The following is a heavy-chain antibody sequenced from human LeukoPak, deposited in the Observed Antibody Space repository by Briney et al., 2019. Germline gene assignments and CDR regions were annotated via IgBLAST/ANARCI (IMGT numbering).Heavy chain of an antibody. CDR3: ARGGVAAAGPFDY. CDR1: GYTFTGYY. D-gene: IGHD6-13*01. J-gene: IGHJ4*02. Sequence: ASVTVSCKASGYTFTGYYMHWVRQAPGQGPEWMGWINPNSGGTGYAQKFQGRVTMTRNTSISTAYMELSSLRSEDTAVYYCARGGVAAAGPFDYWGQGTLVTVSS. V-gene: IGHV1-8*02. CDR2: INPNSGGT.